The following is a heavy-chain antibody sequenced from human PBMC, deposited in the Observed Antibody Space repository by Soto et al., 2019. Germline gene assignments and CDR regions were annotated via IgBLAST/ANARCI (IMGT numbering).Heavy chain of an antibody. J-gene: IGHJ6*02. CDR2: TYYRSKWYN. CDR1: GDSVSSNSVA. V-gene: IGHV6-1*01. Sequence: PSQTLSLTCAISGDSVSSNSVAWNWIRQSPSRGLEWLGRTYYRSKWYNDYAVSVKSRITINPDTSKNQFSLQLNSVTPEDTAVYYCARGSWYSSKVNYGMDVWGQGITVTVSS. CDR3: ARGSWYSSKVNYGMDV. D-gene: IGHD6-13*01.